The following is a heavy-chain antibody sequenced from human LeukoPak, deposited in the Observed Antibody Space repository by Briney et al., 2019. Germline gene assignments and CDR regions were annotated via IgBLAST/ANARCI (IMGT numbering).Heavy chain of an antibody. CDR1: GGSISSSSYF. J-gene: IGHJ4*02. V-gene: IGHV4-39*01. CDR2: FSYSGNT. Sequence: SETLSLTRTVSGGSISSSSYFWGWIRQPPGKGLEWIGSFSYSGNTYYNPSLKSRVTISVDTSKNQFSLRLSSVTAADTAVYYCAGRIDYWGQGTLVTVSS. CDR3: AGRIDY.